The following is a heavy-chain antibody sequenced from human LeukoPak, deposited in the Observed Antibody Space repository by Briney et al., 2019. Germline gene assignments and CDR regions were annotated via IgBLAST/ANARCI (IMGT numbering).Heavy chain of an antibody. D-gene: IGHD5-24*01. J-gene: IGHJ4*02. CDR3: AKGPKLGDGFHCDY. V-gene: IGHV3-23*01. Sequence: GGSLRLSCVASGFIFDNYALSWVRQAPGKGLEWVSGISGSADNTYYADSVKGRFTISRDISKNTVYLQMNNLRVDDTAVYYCAKGPKLGDGFHCDYWGQGTLVTVSS. CDR2: ISGSADNT. CDR1: GFIFDNYA.